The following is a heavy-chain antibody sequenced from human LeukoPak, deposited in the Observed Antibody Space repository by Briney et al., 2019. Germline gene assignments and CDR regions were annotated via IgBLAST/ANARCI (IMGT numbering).Heavy chain of an antibody. V-gene: IGHV3-23*01. J-gene: IGHJ4*02. CDR3: AKDRPNYYGSNGHYYKLNGDC. Sequence: GGSLRLSCAASGFTLSSYAMSWVRQAPGKGLEWVSSITSSGAATYYANSVKGRFTISRDNSDNTLYLQMNSLRAEDTAVYYCAKDRPNYYGSNGHYYKLNGDCWGQGTLVTVSS. D-gene: IGHD3-22*01. CDR1: GFTLSSYA. CDR2: ITSSGAAT.